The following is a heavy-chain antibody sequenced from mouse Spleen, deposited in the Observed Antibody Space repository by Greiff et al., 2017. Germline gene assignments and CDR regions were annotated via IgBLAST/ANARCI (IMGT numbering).Heavy chain of an antibody. CDR2: IHPNSGST. J-gene: IGHJ4*01. D-gene: IGHD1-1*01. CDR1: GYTFTSYW. Sequence: QVQLKQPGAELVKPGASVKLSCKASGYTFTSYWMHWVKQRPGQGLEWIGMIHPNSGSTNYNEKFKSKATLTVDKSSSTAYMQLSSLTSEDSAVYYCARDYYGMSAMDYWGQGTSVTVSS. CDR3: ARDYYGMSAMDY. V-gene: IGHV1-64*01.